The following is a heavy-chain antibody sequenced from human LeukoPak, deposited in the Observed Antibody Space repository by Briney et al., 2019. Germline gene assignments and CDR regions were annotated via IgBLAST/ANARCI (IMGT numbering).Heavy chain of an antibody. D-gene: IGHD2-2*02. J-gene: IGHJ4*02. Sequence: PGGSLRLSCAASGFTFSSYAMSWVRQAPGKGLEWVSAISGSGGSTYYADSVKGRFTISRDSSKNTLYLQMNSLTAEDTAVHYCAGYNCSSTTCYTGGFDYWGQGTLVTVSS. CDR1: GFTFSSYA. V-gene: IGHV3-23*01. CDR3: AGYNCSSTTCYTGGFDY. CDR2: ISGSGGST.